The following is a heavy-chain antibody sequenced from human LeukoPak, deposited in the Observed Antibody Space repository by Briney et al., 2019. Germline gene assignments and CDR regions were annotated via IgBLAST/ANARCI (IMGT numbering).Heavy chain of an antibody. D-gene: IGHD5-18*01. Sequence: PGASLRLSCAASGFTFSSYAMSSVRQAPGKGLEWVSAISGSGGSTYYADSVKGRFTISRDNSKNTLYLQMNSLRAEDTAVYYCAKGLGYSYGFGGDYYYGMDVWGQGTTVTVSS. CDR2: ISGSGGST. J-gene: IGHJ6*02. CDR3: AKGLGYSYGFGGDYYYGMDV. CDR1: GFTFSSYA. V-gene: IGHV3-23*01.